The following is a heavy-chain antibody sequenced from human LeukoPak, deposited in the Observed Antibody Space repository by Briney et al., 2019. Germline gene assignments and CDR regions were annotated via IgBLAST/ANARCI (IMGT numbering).Heavy chain of an antibody. CDR3: ARDYDFWSGYYSPTRGYFGY. CDR2: IRYDGSNK. CDR1: GFTFSSYS. Sequence: GGSLRLSCAASGFTFSSYSMNWVRQAPGKGLEWVTFIRYDGSNKYYADSVKGRFTVSRDNSKNTLYLQMDSLRAEDTAVYYCARDYDFWSGYYSPTRGYFGYWGQGTLVTVSS. V-gene: IGHV3-30*02. J-gene: IGHJ4*02. D-gene: IGHD3-3*01.